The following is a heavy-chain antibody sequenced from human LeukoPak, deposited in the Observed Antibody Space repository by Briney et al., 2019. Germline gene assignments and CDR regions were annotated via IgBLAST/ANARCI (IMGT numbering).Heavy chain of an antibody. V-gene: IGHV3-21*01. J-gene: IGHJ6*04. Sequence: GGSLRLSCAASGFTFSSYSMNWVRQAPGKGLEWVSSISSSSSYIYYADSVEGRFTISRDNAKNSLYLQMNSLRAEDTAVYYCARDGYYDILTGYRAYYYYGMDVWGKGTTVTVSS. CDR3: ARDGYYDILTGYRAYYYYGMDV. CDR2: ISSSSSYI. CDR1: GFTFSSYS. D-gene: IGHD3-9*01.